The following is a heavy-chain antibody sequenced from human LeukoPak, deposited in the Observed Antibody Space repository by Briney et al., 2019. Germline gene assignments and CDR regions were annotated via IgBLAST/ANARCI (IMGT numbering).Heavy chain of an antibody. CDR1: GGTFSSYA. CDR2: IIPIFGTA. CDR3: ARDVAGGGYSAR. J-gene: IGHJ4*02. Sequence: SVKVSCKASGGTFSSYAISWVRQAPGQGLEWMGGIIPIFGTANYAQKFQGRVTITADESTSTAYMELSSLRSEDTAVYYCARDVAGGGYSARWGQGTLVTVSS. V-gene: IGHV1-69*13. D-gene: IGHD3-10*01.